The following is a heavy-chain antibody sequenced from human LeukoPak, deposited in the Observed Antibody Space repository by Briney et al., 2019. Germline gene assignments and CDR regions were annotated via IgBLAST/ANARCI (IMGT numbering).Heavy chain of an antibody. V-gene: IGHV3-21*01. CDR3: ARALYCSGGSCTGNDC. D-gene: IGHD2-15*01. Sequence: GGSLRLSCAASGFTFSSYSMNWVRQAPGKGLEWVSSISSSSSYIYYADSVKGRFTISRDNAKNSLYLQMNSLRAEDTAVYYCARALYCSGGSCTGNDCWGQGTLVTVSS. CDR2: ISSSSSYI. CDR1: GFTFSSYS. J-gene: IGHJ4*02.